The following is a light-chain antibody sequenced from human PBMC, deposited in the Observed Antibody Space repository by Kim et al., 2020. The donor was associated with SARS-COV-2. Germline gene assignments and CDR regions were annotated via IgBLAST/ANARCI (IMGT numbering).Light chain of an antibody. CDR1: QSISSSN. V-gene: IGKV3-20*01. Sequence: LSQGERATLSCRASQSISSSNLAWYQQKPGQAHRLLIYGASNRATGIPDRFSGSGSGTDFTLTINRLEPEDFAVYYCQQYRSSLLTFGGGTKLEI. J-gene: IGKJ4*01. CDR2: GAS. CDR3: QQYRSSLLT.